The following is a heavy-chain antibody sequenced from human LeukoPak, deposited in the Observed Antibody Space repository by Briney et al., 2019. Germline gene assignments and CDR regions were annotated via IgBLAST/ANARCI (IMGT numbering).Heavy chain of an antibody. J-gene: IGHJ6*03. CDR3: ARDYSHYMDV. Sequence: GGSLRLSCAVSGFTISRYWMAWVRQAPGKGLEWVANINQDGSEIHYVDSVKGRFTISRDNAENSLYLQMNSLRAEATAVYHCARDYSHYMDVWGKGTTVTVSS. CDR1: GFTISRYW. V-gene: IGHV3-7*01. CDR2: INQDGSEI.